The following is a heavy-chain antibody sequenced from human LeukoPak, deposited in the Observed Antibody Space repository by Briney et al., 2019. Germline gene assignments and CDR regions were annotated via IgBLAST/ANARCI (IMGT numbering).Heavy chain of an antibody. CDR1: GDSISSSSYY. CDR3: ARQLTRITMVRGTIRYFDY. Sequence: SETLSLTCTVSGDSISSSSYYWGWIRQPPGKGLEWIGTFYYSGSTYYNPSLKSRDTISVDTSKNQFSLKLSSVTAADTAVYYCARQLTRITMVRGTIRYFDYWGQGTLVTVSS. V-gene: IGHV4-39*01. D-gene: IGHD3-10*01. J-gene: IGHJ4*02. CDR2: FYYSGST.